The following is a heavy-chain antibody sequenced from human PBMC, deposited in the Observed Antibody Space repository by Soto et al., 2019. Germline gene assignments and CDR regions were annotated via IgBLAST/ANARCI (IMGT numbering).Heavy chain of an antibody. J-gene: IGHJ4*02. CDR3: ARDSMVPAFDY. V-gene: IGHV3-48*03. Sequence: GGSLRLSCAASGFTFSSYEMNWVRQAPGKGLEWVSYISSSGSTIYYADSVKGRFTISRDNAKNSLYLQMNSLRAEDTAVYYCARDSMVPAFDYWGQGTLVTVSS. CDR2: ISSSGSTI. CDR1: GFTFSSYE. D-gene: IGHD3-10*01.